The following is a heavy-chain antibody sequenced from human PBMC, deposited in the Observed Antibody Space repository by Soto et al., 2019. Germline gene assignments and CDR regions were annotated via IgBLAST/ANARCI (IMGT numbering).Heavy chain of an antibody. J-gene: IGHJ6*02. D-gene: IGHD2-2*01. CDR1: GFTFSSYA. CDR2: ISYDGSNK. Sequence: GGSLRLSCAASGFTFSSYAMHWVRQAPGKGLEWVAVISYDGSNKYYADSVKGRFTISRDNSKNTLYLQMNSLRAEDTAVYYCARDMYQLLHRYYYYYGMDVWGQGTTVTVSS. CDR3: ARDMYQLLHRYYYYYGMDV. V-gene: IGHV3-30-3*01.